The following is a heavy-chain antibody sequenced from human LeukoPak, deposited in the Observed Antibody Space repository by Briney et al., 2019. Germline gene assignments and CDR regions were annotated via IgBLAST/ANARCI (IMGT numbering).Heavy chain of an antibody. J-gene: IGHJ5*02. CDR2: ISSGGSTI. CDR1: GFTFSSYE. Sequence: SGGSLRLSCAASGFTFSSYEMNWVRQAPGKGLEWVSYISSGGSTIYYADSVKGRFTISRDNAKNSLSLQMNSLRAEDTAVYSCAREMGPYNWFDPWGQGTLVTVSS. D-gene: IGHD2-8*01. CDR3: AREMGPYNWFDP. V-gene: IGHV3-48*03.